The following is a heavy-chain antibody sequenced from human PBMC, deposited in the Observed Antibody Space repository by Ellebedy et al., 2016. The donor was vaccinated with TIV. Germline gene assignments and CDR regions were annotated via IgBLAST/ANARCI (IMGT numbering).Heavy chain of an antibody. Sequence: GGSLRLXXAASGFTFSSYGMPWVRQAPGKELEWVAFISFDGTIKYYADSVKGRFTISRDNSKNTLYLQVNSLRAEDTAVYYCAKGSAWYFDYWGQGTLVTVSS. J-gene: IGHJ4*02. CDR1: GFTFSSYG. CDR2: ISFDGTIK. CDR3: AKGSAWYFDY. V-gene: IGHV3-30*18.